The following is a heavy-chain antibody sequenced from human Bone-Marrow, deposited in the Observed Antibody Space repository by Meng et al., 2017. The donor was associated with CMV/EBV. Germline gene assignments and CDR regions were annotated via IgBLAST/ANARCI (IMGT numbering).Heavy chain of an antibody. D-gene: IGHD5-18*01. J-gene: IGHJ6*02. Sequence: SETLSLTCTVSGGSISSSSYYWGWIRQPPGKGLEWIGSIYYSGSTCYNPSLKSRVTISVDTSKNQFSLKLSSVTAADTAVYYCARLGYSYGDVWGQGTTVTVSS. CDR2: IYYSGST. V-gene: IGHV4-39*07. CDR3: ARLGYSYGDV. CDR1: GGSISSSSYY.